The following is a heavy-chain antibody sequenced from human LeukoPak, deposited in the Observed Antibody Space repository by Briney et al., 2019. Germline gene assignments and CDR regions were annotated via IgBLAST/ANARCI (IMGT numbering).Heavy chain of an antibody. J-gene: IGHJ4*02. CDR3: ARESYDSSGHFDY. Sequence: GGSLRLSCAASGLTFSSYSMNWVRQAPGKGLEWVSSISSRSSYIYYADSVKGRFTISRDNAKNSLYLQMNSLRAEDTAVYYCARESYDSSGHFDYWGQGTLVTVSS. CDR2: ISSRSSYI. CDR1: GLTFSSYS. V-gene: IGHV3-21*01. D-gene: IGHD3-22*01.